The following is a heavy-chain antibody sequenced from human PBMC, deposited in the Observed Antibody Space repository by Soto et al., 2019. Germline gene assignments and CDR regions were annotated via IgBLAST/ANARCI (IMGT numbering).Heavy chain of an antibody. CDR1: GFRFSSHG. D-gene: IGHD1-1*01. CDR2: IWYDGSQK. CDR3: ARWSDNKVVDP. Sequence: QVQLVQSGGGVVQPGRSLTLSCATSGFRFSSHGMHWVRQAPGKGLEWVAVIWYDGSQKYYADSVKGRFIISRDNSKDTLYLKMNSLGAEDTAVYYCARWSDNKVVDPWGQGTLVTVSS. J-gene: IGHJ5*02. V-gene: IGHV3-33*01.